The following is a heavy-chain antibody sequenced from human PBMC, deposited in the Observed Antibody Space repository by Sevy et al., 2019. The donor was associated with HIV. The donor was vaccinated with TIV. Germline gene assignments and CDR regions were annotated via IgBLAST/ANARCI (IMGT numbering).Heavy chain of an antibody. CDR1: GFTFSSFE. Sequence: GGSLRLSCVASGFTFSSFEMNWVRQAPGKGLEWVSSISTSGSNRDYADSVKGRFTISRDNAKNSLYLQMNSLRAEDTAVYFCARDRRTLNYYGSSGYNYYFDYWGQGTLVTVSS. CDR2: ISTSGSNR. J-gene: IGHJ4*02. D-gene: IGHD3-22*01. V-gene: IGHV3-48*03. CDR3: ARDRRTLNYYGSSGYNYYFDY.